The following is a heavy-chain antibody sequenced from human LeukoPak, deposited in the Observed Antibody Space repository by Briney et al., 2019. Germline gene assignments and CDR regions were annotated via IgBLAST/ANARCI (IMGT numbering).Heavy chain of an antibody. D-gene: IGHD6-13*01. CDR3: ARGIAAAGDY. J-gene: IGHJ4*02. Sequence: GGSLRLSCAASGFTFSKYGMHWVRQAPGKGLEWVSIIWLDGSHEYYADSVKGRFTISRDNSKNTLYLQMNSLRAEDTAVYYCARGIAAAGDYWGQGTLVTVSS. CDR2: IWLDGSHE. CDR1: GFTFSKYG. V-gene: IGHV3-33*01.